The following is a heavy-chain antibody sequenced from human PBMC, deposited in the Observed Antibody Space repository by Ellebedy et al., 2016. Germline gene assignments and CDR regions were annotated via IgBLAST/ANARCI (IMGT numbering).Heavy chain of an antibody. J-gene: IGHJ5*02. CDR3: ARAYYGGNSGNGNWFDP. CDR2: INPNSGGT. D-gene: IGHD4-23*01. Sequence: ASVKVSXXASGYTFTGYYMHWVRQAPGQGLEWMGWINPNSGGTNYAQKFQGRVTMTRDTSISTAYMELSRLRSDDTAVYYCARAYYGGNSGNGNWFDPWGQGTLVTVSS. V-gene: IGHV1-2*02. CDR1: GYTFTGYY.